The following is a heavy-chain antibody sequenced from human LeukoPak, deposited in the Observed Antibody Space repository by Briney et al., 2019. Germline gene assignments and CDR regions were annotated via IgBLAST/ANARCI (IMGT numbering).Heavy chain of an antibody. CDR2: INPNSGGT. D-gene: IGHD4-17*01. V-gene: IGHV1-2*02. Sequence: EASVRVSSKASVYTFTVYYMHWVRQAPGQGLEWMGWINPNSGGTNYAQKFQGRVTMTRDTSISTAYMELSRLRSDDTAVYYCASEYGDRNDYWGQGTLVTVPS. CDR3: ASEYGDRNDY. J-gene: IGHJ4*02. CDR1: VYTFTVYY.